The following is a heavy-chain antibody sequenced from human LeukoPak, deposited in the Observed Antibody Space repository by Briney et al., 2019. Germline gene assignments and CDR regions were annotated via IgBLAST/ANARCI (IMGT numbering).Heavy chain of an antibody. J-gene: IGHJ5*02. CDR2: IIPILGTA. V-gene: IGHV1-69*13. D-gene: IGHD5-18*01. CDR1: GGTFSSYA. CDR3: ARDRKVRVDTAMVYNWFDP. Sequence: GASVKVSCKASGGTFSSYAISWVRQAPGQGLEWMGGIIPILGTANYAQKFQGRVTITADESTSTAYMELSSLRSEDTAVYYCARDRKVRVDTAMVYNWFDPWGQGTLVTVSS.